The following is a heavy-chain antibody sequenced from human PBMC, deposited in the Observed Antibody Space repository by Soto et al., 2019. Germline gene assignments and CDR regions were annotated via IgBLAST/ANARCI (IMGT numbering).Heavy chain of an antibody. CDR1: GVSIHNSHSF. CDR3: GRVVEGATRHTDLDS. J-gene: IGHJ5*01. D-gene: IGHD2-21*01. Sequence: SETLSLTCTVSGVSIHNSHSFWGWIRQPPGKGLEFIGTVYYSGGAHYNSSLKSRVTISVDTANNQVTLRMRSLTAADTAVYYCGRVVEGATRHTDLDSWGQGTLVTVSS. CDR2: VYYSGGA. V-gene: IGHV4-39*01.